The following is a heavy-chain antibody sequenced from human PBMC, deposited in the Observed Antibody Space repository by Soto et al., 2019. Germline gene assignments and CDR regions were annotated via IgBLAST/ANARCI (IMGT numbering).Heavy chain of an antibody. D-gene: IGHD3-10*01. CDR2: ISPYKGNT. CDR3: ARDLDASGSYYTDY. J-gene: IGHJ4*02. CDR1: GYTFSSIG. V-gene: IGHV1-18*01. Sequence: QVQLVQSGAEVKKPGASVKVSCKVSGYTFSSIGTSWVRQSPGQGLEWRGWISPYKGNTHYAQGLQGRVTMTTDTSTSTAYMELRSLRSDDTAVYYCARDLDASGSYYTDYWGQGTLVTVSS.